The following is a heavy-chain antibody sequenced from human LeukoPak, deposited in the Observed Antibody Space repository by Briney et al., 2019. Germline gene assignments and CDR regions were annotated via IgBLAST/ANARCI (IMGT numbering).Heavy chain of an antibody. CDR3: ARILSYGSGWVDY. V-gene: IGHV4-59*01. J-gene: IGHJ4*02. Sequence: SETLSLTCTVSGGSISSYYWSWIRQPPGKGLEWIGYIYYSGSTNYNPSLKSRVTISVDTSKNQFSLKLSSVTAADMAVYYCARILSYGSGWVDYWGQGTLVTVSS. D-gene: IGHD6-19*01. CDR2: IYYSGST. CDR1: GGSISSYY.